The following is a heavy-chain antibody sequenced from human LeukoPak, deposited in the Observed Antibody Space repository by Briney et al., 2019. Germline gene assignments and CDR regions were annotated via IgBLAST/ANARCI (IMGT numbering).Heavy chain of an antibody. Sequence: GSSAKVSCKASGGTFSSYAISWVRQAPGQGLEWMGGIIPIFGTANYAQKFQGRVTITADESTSTAYMELSSLRSEDTAVYYCASQSPSDSSGWYGGAFDIWGQGTMVTVSS. D-gene: IGHD6-19*01. V-gene: IGHV1-69*01. J-gene: IGHJ3*02. CDR3: ASQSPSDSSGWYGGAFDI. CDR2: IIPIFGTA. CDR1: GGTFSSYA.